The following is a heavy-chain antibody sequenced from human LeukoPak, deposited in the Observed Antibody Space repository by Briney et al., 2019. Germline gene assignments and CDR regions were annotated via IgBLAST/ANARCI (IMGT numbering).Heavy chain of an antibody. J-gene: IGHJ4*02. CDR2: IYYGGST. Sequence: SETLSLTCTVSGGSISSSSYYWGWIRQPPGKGLEWIGSIYYGGSTYYNPSLKSRVTISADTSKNQFSLKLSSVTAADTAVYYCARRLVYFDYWGQGTLVTVSS. V-gene: IGHV4-39*01. D-gene: IGHD2-2*01. CDR1: GGSISSSSYY. CDR3: ARRLVYFDY.